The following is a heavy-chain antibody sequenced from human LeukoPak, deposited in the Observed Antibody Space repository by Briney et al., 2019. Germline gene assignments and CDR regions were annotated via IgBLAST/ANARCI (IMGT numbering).Heavy chain of an antibody. V-gene: IGHV3-23*01. CDR1: GFTFSSYA. D-gene: IGHD3-3*01. Sequence: GGSLRLSCAASGFTFSSYAMSWVRQAPGKGLEWVSAISGSGGSTYYADSVKGRFTISRDNSKNTLYLQMNSLRAEDTAVYYCAKDLSYPSITIFGVVIDSGWFDPWGQGTLVTVSS. CDR3: AKDLSYPSITIFGVVIDSGWFDP. J-gene: IGHJ5*02. CDR2: ISGSGGST.